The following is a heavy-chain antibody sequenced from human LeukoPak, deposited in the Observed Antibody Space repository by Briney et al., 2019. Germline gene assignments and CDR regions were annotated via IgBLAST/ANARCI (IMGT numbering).Heavy chain of an antibody. Sequence: ASVKVSCKASGYTFTSYYMHWVRQAPGQGLEWMGIINPSGGSTSYAQKFQGRVTMTRDTSTSTVYMELSSLRSEDTAVYYCARDNRFLERLRDRHFDYWGQGTLVTVSS. CDR1: GYTFTSYY. J-gene: IGHJ4*02. CDR3: ARDNRFLERLRDRHFDY. D-gene: IGHD3-3*01. CDR2: INPSGGST. V-gene: IGHV1-46*03.